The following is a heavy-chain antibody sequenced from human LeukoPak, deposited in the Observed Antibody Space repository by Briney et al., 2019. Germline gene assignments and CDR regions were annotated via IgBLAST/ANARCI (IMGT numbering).Heavy chain of an antibody. J-gene: IGHJ5*02. V-gene: IGHV1-46*01. CDR1: GYTFTSYY. CDR2: INPSGGST. Sequence: ASVKVSCKASGYTFTSYYMHWVRQAPGQGLEWMGIINPSGGSTSYAQKFQGRVTMTRDTSTSTVYMELSSLRSEDTAVYYCARDPRYCSSTSCYHNWFDPWGQGTLVTVSS. D-gene: IGHD2-2*01. CDR3: ARDPRYCSSTSCYHNWFDP.